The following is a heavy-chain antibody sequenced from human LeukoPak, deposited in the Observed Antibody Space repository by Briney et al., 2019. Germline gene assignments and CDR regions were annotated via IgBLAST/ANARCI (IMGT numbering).Heavy chain of an antibody. V-gene: IGHV1-46*01. D-gene: IGHD3-16*01. CDR3: ASQLRGSIIVLAFDI. CDR2: ISPTGGST. CDR1: GYSFTSNY. J-gene: IGHJ3*02. Sequence: ASVKVSCKAFGYSFTSNYMHWVRQAPGQGPEWMGVISPTGGSTTYAQKFQGRVTLTRDMSTSTDYLELSSLRSDDTAVYYCASQLRGSIIVLAFDIWGQGTMVTVSS.